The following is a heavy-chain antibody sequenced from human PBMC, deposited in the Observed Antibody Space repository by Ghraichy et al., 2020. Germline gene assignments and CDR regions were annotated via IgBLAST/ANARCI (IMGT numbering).Heavy chain of an antibody. CDR1: GFIFINYG. CDR3: AKDFYEVRGVTKNYYFYYMDV. Sequence: LSLTCAASGFIFINYGMHWVRQAPGKGLEWVAVISYDGSKKFYADSVKGRFTISRDNSKNTLSLQMNSLRAEETAVYYCAKDFYEVRGVTKNYYFYYMDVWGKGTTVSVSS. D-gene: IGHD3-10*01. CDR2: ISYDGSKK. V-gene: IGHV3-30*18. J-gene: IGHJ6*03.